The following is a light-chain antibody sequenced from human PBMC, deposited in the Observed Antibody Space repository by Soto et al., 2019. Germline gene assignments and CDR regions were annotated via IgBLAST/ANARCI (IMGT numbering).Light chain of an antibody. CDR1: TGAVTSGYY. V-gene: IGLV7-43*01. CDR3: LLYYGGAVV. Sequence: QTVVTQEPSLTVSPGGTVTLTCASSTGAVTSGYYPNWFQQKPGQAPRPLIYSTSNKHSWTPARFSGSLLGGKAALTLSGVPPEDEAEYYCLLYYGGAVVFGGGTKLTVL. J-gene: IGLJ2*01. CDR2: STS.